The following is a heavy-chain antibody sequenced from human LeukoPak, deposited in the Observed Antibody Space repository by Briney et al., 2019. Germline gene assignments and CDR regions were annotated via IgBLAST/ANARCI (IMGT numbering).Heavy chain of an antibody. CDR1: GFTFRSYW. D-gene: IGHD3-10*01. CDR2: IKQVGSEI. Sequence: GESLRLSCAASGFTFRSYWMSWVRLAPGKGLEWVANIKQVGSEIYYVDSVKGRFTISRDNAKNSLYLQMNTLRAEDTAVYYCARVPITYYYGSGSYFCGMDVWGKGTTVSVSS. J-gene: IGHJ6*04. V-gene: IGHV3-7*03. CDR3: ARVPITYYYGSGSYFCGMDV.